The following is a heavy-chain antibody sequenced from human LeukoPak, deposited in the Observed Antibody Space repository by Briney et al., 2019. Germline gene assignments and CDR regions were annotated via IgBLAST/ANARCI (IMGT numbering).Heavy chain of an antibody. Sequence: GGSLRLSCAASGFTFSSYGMHWVRQAPGKGLEWVAFIRYDGSNKYYADSVKGRFTISRDNSKNTLYLQMNSLRAEDTAVYCCAKDRSYYDSSGYIYYFDYWGQGTLVTVSS. V-gene: IGHV3-30*02. D-gene: IGHD3-22*01. CDR1: GFTFSSYG. J-gene: IGHJ4*02. CDR3: AKDRSYYDSSGYIYYFDY. CDR2: IRYDGSNK.